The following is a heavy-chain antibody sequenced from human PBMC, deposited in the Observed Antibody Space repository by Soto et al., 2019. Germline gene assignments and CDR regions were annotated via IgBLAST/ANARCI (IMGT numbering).Heavy chain of an antibody. CDR3: ARVALVDDNSYYYYFLAV. V-gene: IGHV4-34*01. D-gene: IGHD1-20*01. CDR2: INHSGST. Sequence: SETLSLTYAGYGGSFSGYDWSLIRQPPGKGLEWIGEINHSGSTNYNPSLKSRVTISVDTSKNQFSLKLSPVTAADTAVYYCARVALVDDNSYYYYFLAVWGKGTTVTVSS. J-gene: IGHJ6*03. CDR1: GGSFSGYD.